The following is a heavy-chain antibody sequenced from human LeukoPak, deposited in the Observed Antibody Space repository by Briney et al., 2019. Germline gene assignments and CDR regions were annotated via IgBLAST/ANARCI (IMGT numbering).Heavy chain of an antibody. CDR2: ISSRGSTI. CDR1: GFTFSDYY. J-gene: IGHJ4*02. V-gene: IGHV3-11*01. CDR3: ARDYLDQWLDTYYFDY. D-gene: IGHD6-19*01. Sequence: GGSLRLSCAASGFTFSDYYMSWIRQAPGKGLEWVSYISSRGSTIYYADSVKGRFTISRDNAKNSLYLQMNSLRAEDTAVYYCARDYLDQWLDTYYFDYWGQGTLVTVSS.